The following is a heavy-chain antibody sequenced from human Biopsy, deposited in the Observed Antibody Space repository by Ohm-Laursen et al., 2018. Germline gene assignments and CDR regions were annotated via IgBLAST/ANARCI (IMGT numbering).Heavy chain of an antibody. J-gene: IGHJ4*02. D-gene: IGHD3-3*01. CDR2: IYPNSGDT. Sequence: ASVKVSCKTSGDAFLGYYLHWVRQAPGQGLEWMGSIYPNSGDTDFAQKFQGRVSMTRDTSVSTAYLELSSLRSDDTAIYYCARDLLEWSLPSWGQGTLVTVSS. CDR3: ARDLLEWSLPS. V-gene: IGHV1-2*02. CDR1: GDAFLGYY.